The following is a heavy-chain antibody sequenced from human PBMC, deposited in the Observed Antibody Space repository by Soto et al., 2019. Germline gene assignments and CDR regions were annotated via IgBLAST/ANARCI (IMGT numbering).Heavy chain of an antibody. Sequence: EVQVLESGGGLVQPGGSLRLSCAASGFTLSNYGMTWVRQAPGKGMEWVSIISESGDTFYADSVKGRFTISRDNSKNTVYLQMNSLRAADTAVYYCARGGTSRADYWGQGTLVTVSS. J-gene: IGHJ4*02. CDR2: ISESGDT. CDR3: ARGGTSRADY. CDR1: GFTLSNYG. V-gene: IGHV3-23*01.